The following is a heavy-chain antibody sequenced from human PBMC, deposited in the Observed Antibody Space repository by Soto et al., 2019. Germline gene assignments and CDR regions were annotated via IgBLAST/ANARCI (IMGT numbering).Heavy chain of an antibody. CDR3: ARDRMVREYIFDY. V-gene: IGHV3-33*01. Sequence: QVQLVESGEGVVQPGRSLSLSCAASGFTFSSYGMQWVRQARGKGLEWGAGIWYDGSKNYYADPVKGRSTISRDNSNNALYPQMNSLRAEDPAVYYCARDRMVREYIFDYWGQGTLVTVSS. CDR2: IWYDGSKN. D-gene: IGHD3-10*01. J-gene: IGHJ4*02. CDR1: GFTFSSYG.